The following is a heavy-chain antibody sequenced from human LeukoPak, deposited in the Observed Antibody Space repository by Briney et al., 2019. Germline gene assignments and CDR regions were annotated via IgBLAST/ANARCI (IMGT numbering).Heavy chain of an antibody. CDR2: INPSGGST. D-gene: IGHD2-15*01. V-gene: IGHV1-46*01. CDR1: GYTFTSYY. J-gene: IGHJ6*03. Sequence: ASVKVSCKASGYTFTSYYMHWVRQAPGQGLEWMGIINPSGGSTSYAQKLQGRVTMTTDTSTSTAYMELRSLRSDDTAVYYCARDRYIVVVVAAPRGDDYYYMDVWGKGTTVTVSS. CDR3: ARDRYIVVVVAAPRGDDYYYMDV.